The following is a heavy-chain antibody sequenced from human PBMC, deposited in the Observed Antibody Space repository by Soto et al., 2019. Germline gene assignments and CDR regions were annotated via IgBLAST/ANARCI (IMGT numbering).Heavy chain of an antibody. Sequence: QVQLVQSGAEVKKPGSSVKVSCTASGGSLSNFGISWVRQAPGQGLEWMGAIIPVFGTPNYAQKFQDRVTINADESTTTYYMEVRSLTAEDTAVYYCARGDATKIVVTTYYAMDVWSQGTTVTVSS. J-gene: IGHJ6*02. CDR1: GGSLSNFG. V-gene: IGHV1-69*12. CDR2: IIPVFGTP. CDR3: ARGDATKIVVTTYYAMDV. D-gene: IGHD3-22*01.